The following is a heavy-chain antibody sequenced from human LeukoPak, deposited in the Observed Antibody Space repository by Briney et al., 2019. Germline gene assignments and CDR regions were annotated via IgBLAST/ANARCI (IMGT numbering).Heavy chain of an antibody. Sequence: SVKVSCKASGGTFSSYAISWVRQAPGQGLEWMGRIFPILGIANYAQKFQGRVTITADKSTSTAYMELSSLRSEDTAVYYCAKLSGGRYCSGGSCYFDYWGQGTLVTVSS. CDR3: AKLSGGRYCSGGSCYFDY. V-gene: IGHV1-69*04. D-gene: IGHD2-15*01. CDR2: IFPILGIA. J-gene: IGHJ4*02. CDR1: GGTFSSYA.